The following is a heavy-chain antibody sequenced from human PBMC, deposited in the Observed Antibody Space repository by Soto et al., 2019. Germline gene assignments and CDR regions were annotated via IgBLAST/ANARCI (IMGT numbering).Heavy chain of an antibody. CDR3: AIAAAGNGFDY. D-gene: IGHD6-13*01. V-gene: IGHV4-31*02. Sequence: LCGGSISSGGYYWSWIRQHPGKGLEWIGYIYYSGSTYYNPSLKSRVTISVDTSKNQFSLKLSSVTAADTAVYYCAIAAAGNGFDYWGQGTLVTVSS. CDR1: GGSISSGGYY. CDR2: IYYSGST. J-gene: IGHJ4*02.